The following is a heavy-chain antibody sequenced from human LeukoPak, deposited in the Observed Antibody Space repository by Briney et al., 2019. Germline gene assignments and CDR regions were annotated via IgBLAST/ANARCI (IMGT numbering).Heavy chain of an antibody. J-gene: IGHJ4*02. D-gene: IGHD2-21*01. CDR2: ITASGGST. CDR3: AKRFCDSDCCYSGY. Sequence: GGSLRLSCAASGFTFSSHAMTWVRQAPGKGLEWVSTITASGGSTYYADSVKGRFTVSRDNSKNTLYLQMNSLRAEDSAVYFCAKRFCDSDCCYSGYWGQGTLVTVSS. CDR1: GFTFSSHA. V-gene: IGHV3-23*01.